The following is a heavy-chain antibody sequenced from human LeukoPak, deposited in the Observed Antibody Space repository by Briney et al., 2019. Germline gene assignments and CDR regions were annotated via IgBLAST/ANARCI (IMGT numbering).Heavy chain of an antibody. V-gene: IGHV3-20*01. Sequence: GGSLRLSCAASGFSFSYHGMNWVRQAPGKGLEWVSGITPNGGTTGYADSVRGRFTISRDNAKNSLYLQMNSLTAEDTAFYHCVRDRSSGAFDSWGQGTLITVSS. D-gene: IGHD5-18*01. J-gene: IGHJ5*01. CDR2: ITPNGGTT. CDR3: VRDRSSGAFDS. CDR1: GFSFSYHG.